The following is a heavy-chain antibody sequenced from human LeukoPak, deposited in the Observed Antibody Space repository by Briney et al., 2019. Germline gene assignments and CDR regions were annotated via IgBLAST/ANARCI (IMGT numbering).Heavy chain of an antibody. CDR1: GGSISTSYYY. V-gene: IGHV4-39*01. J-gene: IGHJ4*02. CDR2: IYYNGST. CDR3: GSTYSSSLYFDY. D-gene: IGHD6-13*01. Sequence: PSETLSLTCTVSGGSISTSYYYWGWVRQPPGKGLEWIGSIYYNGSTNYNPSLKSRVTISVDTSKNQFSLKLSSVTAADTAVYYCGSTYSSSLYFDYWGQGTLVTVSS.